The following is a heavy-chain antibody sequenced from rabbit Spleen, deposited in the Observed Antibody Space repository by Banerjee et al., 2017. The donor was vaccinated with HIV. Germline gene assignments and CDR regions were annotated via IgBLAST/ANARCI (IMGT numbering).Heavy chain of an antibody. CDR1: GIDFTNYY. Sequence: QEQLTETGGGLVQPGGSLTLSCKASGIDFTNYYISWVRQTPWKGLEWIACIYAGIGNIFYASWAKGRFTVSKTSSTTVTLQMTSLTAADTATYFCARWHTYDDYADPTQLDLWGPGTLVTVS. J-gene: IGHJ3*01. CDR2: IYAGIGNI. V-gene: IGHV1S45*01. CDR3: ARWHTYDDYADPTQLDL. D-gene: IGHD2-1*01.